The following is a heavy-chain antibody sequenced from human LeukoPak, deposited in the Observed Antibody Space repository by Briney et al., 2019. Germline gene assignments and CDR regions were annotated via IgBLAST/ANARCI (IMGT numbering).Heavy chain of an antibody. CDR3: ARRSDDYDSSAYYH. V-gene: IGHV1-2*02. D-gene: IGHD3-22*01. CDR2: INPNSGGT. CDR1: GYTFTDYY. J-gene: IGHJ4*02. Sequence: ASVKVSCKASGYTFTDYYIHWVRQAPGQGLEWMGWINPNSGGTNYAQKFQGRVTMTRDTSISTAYMELSRLRSEDTAVYYCARRSDDYDSSAYYHWGQGTLVTVSS.